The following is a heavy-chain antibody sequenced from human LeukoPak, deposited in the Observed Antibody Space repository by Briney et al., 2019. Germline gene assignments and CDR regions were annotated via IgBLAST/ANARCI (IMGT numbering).Heavy chain of an antibody. Sequence: ASVKVSCKTSGYTFSRYYIHWVRQAPGQGLEWMGIINTSGATTRYGQKFKGRVTATRDTSTSTVYMEMSSLNSEDTAVYYCARGLEGSGWYGMDVWGQGTTIIVSS. V-gene: IGHV1-46*01. CDR2: INTSGATT. D-gene: IGHD6-19*01. J-gene: IGHJ6*02. CDR3: ARGLEGSGWYGMDV. CDR1: GYTFSRYY.